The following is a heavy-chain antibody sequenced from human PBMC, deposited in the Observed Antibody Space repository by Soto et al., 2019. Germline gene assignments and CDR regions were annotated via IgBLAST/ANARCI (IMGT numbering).Heavy chain of an antibody. CDR2: IYHSGST. D-gene: IGHD6-6*01. J-gene: IGHJ4*02. CDR1: GGSISSSNW. V-gene: IGHV4-4*02. CDR3: ARDRPEYYSSSSPRHFDY. Sequence: QVQLQESGPGLVKPSGTLSLTCAVSGGSISSSNWWSWVRQPPGKGLEWIGEIYHSGSTNYNPSLKSRVPISEDKSKNQFSLKLSSVTAADTAVYYCARDRPEYYSSSSPRHFDYWGQGTLVTVSS.